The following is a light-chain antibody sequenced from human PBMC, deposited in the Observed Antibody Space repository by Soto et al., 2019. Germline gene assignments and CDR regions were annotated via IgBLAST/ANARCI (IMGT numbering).Light chain of an antibody. CDR3: QQRSNWPLIT. J-gene: IGKJ5*01. CDR1: QTISSY. Sequence: DIQMTQSPSSLSASVGDRVTITCRPSQTISSYLNWYQQKPGKAPKLLIYAASSLQSGVPSRFSGSGSGTDFTLTISSLEPEDFAVYYCQQRSNWPLITFGQGTRLEI. V-gene: IGKV1-39*01. CDR2: AAS.